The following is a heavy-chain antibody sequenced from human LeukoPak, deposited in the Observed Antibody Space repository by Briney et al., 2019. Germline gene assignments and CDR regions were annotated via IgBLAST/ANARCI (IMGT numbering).Heavy chain of an antibody. Sequence: PGGSLRLSCVASGFTFSDAWMSWVRQAPGKGLEWVGRIKSKSAGGITDYAAPVKGRFTISRDDSENTLYLQMNILKTEDTAIYYCTREGIGGGAFDIWGQGTMVTVSS. D-gene: IGHD3-16*01. V-gene: IGHV3-15*01. J-gene: IGHJ3*02. CDR3: TREGIGGGAFDI. CDR1: GFTFSDAW. CDR2: IKSKSAGGIT.